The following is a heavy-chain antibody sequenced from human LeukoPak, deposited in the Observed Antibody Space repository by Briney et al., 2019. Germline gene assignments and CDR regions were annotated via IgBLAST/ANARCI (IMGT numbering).Heavy chain of an antibody. CDR3: ARVGVRGVMGYFDY. V-gene: IGHV3-23*01. J-gene: IGHJ4*02. D-gene: IGHD3-10*01. Sequence: GGSLRLSCAASGFSFTPYTMNWVRQAPGKGLEWVSAISGSGGSTYYADSVKGRFTISRDNAKNSLYLQMNSLRAEDTAVYYCARVGVRGVMGYFDYWGQGTLVTVSS. CDR2: ISGSGGST. CDR1: GFSFTPYT.